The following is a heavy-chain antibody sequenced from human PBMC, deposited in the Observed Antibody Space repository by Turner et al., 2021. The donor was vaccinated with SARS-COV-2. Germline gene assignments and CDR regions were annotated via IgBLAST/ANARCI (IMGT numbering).Heavy chain of an antibody. D-gene: IGHD1-26*01. J-gene: IGHJ4*02. CDR1: GFTFSSYS. Sequence: EVQLLESGGGLVKPGGSLRLSCSASGFTFSSYSMNWVRQAPGKGREWVSFISSSSSYIYYADSVKGRFTISRDNAKNSLYLQMNSLRAEETAVYYCARELAGRFGGATEIDYWGQGTLVTVSS. CDR3: ARELAGRFGGATEIDY. CDR2: ISSSSSYI. V-gene: IGHV3-21*01.